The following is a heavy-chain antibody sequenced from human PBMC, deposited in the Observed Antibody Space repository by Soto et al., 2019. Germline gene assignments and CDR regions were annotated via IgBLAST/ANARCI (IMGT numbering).Heavy chain of an antibody. CDR1: GGSFSGYY. Sequence: SETLSLTCAVYGGSFSGYYWSWIRQPPGKGLEWIGEINHSGSTNYNPSLKSRVTISVDTFKNQFSLKLSSVTAADTAVYYCARCKSGYGQWLVGRYYFDYWGQGTLVTVSS. CDR2: INHSGST. D-gene: IGHD6-19*01. J-gene: IGHJ4*02. CDR3: ARCKSGYGQWLVGRYYFDY. V-gene: IGHV4-34*01.